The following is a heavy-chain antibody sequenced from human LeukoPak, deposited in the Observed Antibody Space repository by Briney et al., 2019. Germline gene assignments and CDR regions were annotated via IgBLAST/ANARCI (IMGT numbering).Heavy chain of an antibody. CDR1: GDSVTSGDYY. Sequence: SQTLSLTCSVSGDSVTSGDYYWSWIRQPAGKGLEWIERIYTGVTTNYNPSLKSRVTISVDTSKNQFSLKLSSVTAADTAVYYCARGAITIFGVVTLDYWGQGTLVTVSS. CDR3: ARGAITIFGVVTLDY. D-gene: IGHD3-3*01. J-gene: IGHJ4*02. V-gene: IGHV4-61*02. CDR2: IYTGVTT.